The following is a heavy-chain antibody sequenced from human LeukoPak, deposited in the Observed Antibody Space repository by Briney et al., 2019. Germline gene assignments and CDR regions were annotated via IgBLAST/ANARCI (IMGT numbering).Heavy chain of an antibody. V-gene: IGHV3-30*02. D-gene: IGHD2-2*02. Sequence: GGPLRPSCAASGFTFRNYAMHWVRQAPGKGLEWVAFIRYDGSKICYADSVKGRFTISRDNSKDTLYLQMSSLRPEDTAVYYCAKDYQLPYGGFDQWGQGALVTVSS. CDR3: AKDYQLPYGGFDQ. J-gene: IGHJ4*02. CDR2: IRYDGSKI. CDR1: GFTFRNYA.